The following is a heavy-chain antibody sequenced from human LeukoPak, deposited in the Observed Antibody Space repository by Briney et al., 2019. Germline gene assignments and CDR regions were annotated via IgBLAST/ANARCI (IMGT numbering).Heavy chain of an antibody. CDR2: IYTSGST. V-gene: IGHV4-4*07. CDR1: GGSISSYY. Sequence: PSETLSLTCTVSGGSISSYYWSWIRQPAGKGLEWIGRIYTSGSTNYNPSLKSRVTMSVDTSKNQFSLKLSSVTAADTAVYYCARGPMVRGVIITGDFDYWGQGTLVTVSS. CDR3: ARGPMVRGVIITGDFDY. D-gene: IGHD3-10*01. J-gene: IGHJ4*02.